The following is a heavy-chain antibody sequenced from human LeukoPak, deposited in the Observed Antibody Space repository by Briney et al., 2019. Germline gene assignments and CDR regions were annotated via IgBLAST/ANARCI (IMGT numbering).Heavy chain of an antibody. D-gene: IGHD3-10*01. Sequence: SETLSLTCAVSGYSISSSNWWGWIRQPPGKGLEWIGYIYYSGSICYNPSLKSRVTMSVDTSKNQFSLKLSSVTAVDTAVYYCARIRRDGVFGYWGQGTLVTVSS. J-gene: IGHJ4*02. CDR1: GYSISSSNW. CDR2: IYYSGSI. CDR3: ARIRRDGVFGY. V-gene: IGHV4-28*05.